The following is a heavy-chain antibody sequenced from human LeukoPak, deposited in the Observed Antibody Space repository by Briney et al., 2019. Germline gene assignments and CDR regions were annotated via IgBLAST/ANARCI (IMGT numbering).Heavy chain of an antibody. J-gene: IGHJ4*02. D-gene: IGHD4-17*01. Sequence: GESLRISRKGSGYSFTSYWISWVRQMPGKGLEGVGRIDLSDSYTNYSPSFQGHVTISADKSISTAYLQWSSLKASDTAMYDCARPSYGDYVPFDYWGQGTLVTVSS. CDR2: IDLSDSYT. CDR3: ARPSYGDYVPFDY. CDR1: GYSFTSYW. V-gene: IGHV5-10-1*01.